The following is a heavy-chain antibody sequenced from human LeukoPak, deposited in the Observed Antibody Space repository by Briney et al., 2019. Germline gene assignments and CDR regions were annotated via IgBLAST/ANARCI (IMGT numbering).Heavy chain of an antibody. D-gene: IGHD2/OR15-2a*01. CDR2: IYDRGDT. J-gene: IGHJ3*02. Sequence: SETLSLTCTVSSGSISGYYWSWIRQPPGKALEWIAYIYDRGDTDCHPSLKSRVTLSTDSSKKQSSLNLSSVTAADTAVYYCARATYTFGNYAFDIWSQGTMVTVSS. CDR3: ARATYTFGNYAFDI. CDR1: SGSISGYY. V-gene: IGHV4-59*01.